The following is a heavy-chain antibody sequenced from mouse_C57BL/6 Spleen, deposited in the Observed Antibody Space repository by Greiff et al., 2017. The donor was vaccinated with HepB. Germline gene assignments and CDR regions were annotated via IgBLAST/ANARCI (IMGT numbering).Heavy chain of an antibody. Sequence: EVQLQQSGPELVKPGASVKMSCKASGYTFTDYNMHWVKQSHGKSLEWIGYIKPNNGGTSYNQKFKGKATLTVNKSSSTAYMELRSLTSADSAVYYCARGYYYDHDGAWFAYWGQGTLVTVSA. CDR1: GYTFTDYN. CDR2: IKPNNGGT. CDR3: ARGYYYDHDGAWFAY. J-gene: IGHJ3*01. V-gene: IGHV1-22*01. D-gene: IGHD2-4*01.